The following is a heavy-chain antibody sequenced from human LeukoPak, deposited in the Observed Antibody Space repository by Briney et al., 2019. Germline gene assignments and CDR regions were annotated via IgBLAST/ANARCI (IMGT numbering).Heavy chain of an antibody. V-gene: IGHV3-21*01. D-gene: IGHD3-9*01. Sequence: GGSLRLSCAASGFTFSSYSMNWVRQAPGKGLEWVSSISSGSSYIYYADSVKGRFTVSRDNAKHSLYLQMNSLRAEDTAVYYCVRDAKQYYDILTGYYNDAFDIWGQGTMVTVSS. CDR1: GFTFSSYS. J-gene: IGHJ3*02. CDR2: ISSGSSYI. CDR3: VRDAKQYYDILTGYYNDAFDI.